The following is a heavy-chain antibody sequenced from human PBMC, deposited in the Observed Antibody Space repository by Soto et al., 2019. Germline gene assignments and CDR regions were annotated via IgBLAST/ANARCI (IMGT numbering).Heavy chain of an antibody. D-gene: IGHD1-26*01. CDR2: ISYDGSNK. CDR3: ASIPPSAVGATSEVDY. J-gene: IGHJ4*02. CDR1: GFTFSNYA. Sequence: GGSLRLSCEASGFTFSNYAMHWVRQAPGKGLEWVAVISYDGSNKYYADSVKGRFTISRDNSKNTLYVQMNSLRDDETAVYYCASIPPSAVGATSEVDYWGQGTLVTVYS. V-gene: IGHV3-30-3*01.